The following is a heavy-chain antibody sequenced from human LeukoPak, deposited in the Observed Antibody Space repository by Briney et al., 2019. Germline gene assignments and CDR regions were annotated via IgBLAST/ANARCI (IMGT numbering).Heavy chain of an antibody. D-gene: IGHD5-18*01. V-gene: IGHV1-69*05. CDR1: GGTFSSYA. CDR2: IIPIFGTA. Sequence: SVKVSCKASGGTFSSYAISWVRQAPGQGLEWMGRIIPIFGTANYAQKFQGRVTITTDESTSTAYMELSSLRSEDTAVYYCARDGGYSYGLYFDYWRQGTLVTVSS. J-gene: IGHJ4*02. CDR3: ARDGGYSYGLYFDY.